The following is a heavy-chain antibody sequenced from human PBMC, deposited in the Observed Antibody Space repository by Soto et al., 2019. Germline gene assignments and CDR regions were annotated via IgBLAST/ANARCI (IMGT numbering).Heavy chain of an antibody. CDR2: TWYDGSQN. Sequence: QAQLVESGGGVVQPGTSLRLSCAASGFTFATYGMHWVRQPPGKGLQWVAVTWYDGSQNFYGDSVKGRFTISRDSSKNTLNLQMDSLTAEDTAVYYCATGFYSSSIDHWGQGTLVTVTS. D-gene: IGHD3-22*01. CDR3: ATGFYSSSIDH. J-gene: IGHJ4*02. V-gene: IGHV3-33*01. CDR1: GFTFATYG.